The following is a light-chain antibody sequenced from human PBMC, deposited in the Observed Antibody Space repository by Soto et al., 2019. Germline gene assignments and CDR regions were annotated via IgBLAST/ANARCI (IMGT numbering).Light chain of an antibody. V-gene: IGKV3-20*01. J-gene: IGKJ1*01. CDR3: HQYGCSLWT. CDR1: QSVTSTY. CDR2: GAS. Sequence: EIVSTQSPGTLSLSPGERAHLSCRASQSVTSTYLAWYQQKPGQAPRLLIYGASSRATGIPDRFSGSGSGTDFTLTISRLEPEDFALYYCHQYGCSLWTFGQGTKVDIK.